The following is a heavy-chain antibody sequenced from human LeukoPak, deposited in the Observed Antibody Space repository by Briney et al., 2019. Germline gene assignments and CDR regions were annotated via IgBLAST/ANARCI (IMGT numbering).Heavy chain of an antibody. Sequence: GRSLRLSCAASGFTFDDYAMHWVRQAPGKGLEWVSGISWNSGSIGYADSVKGRFTISRDNAKNSLYLQMNSLRAEDTALYYCAKDMGGYSYGSPFDYWGQGTLVRVSS. J-gene: IGHJ4*02. V-gene: IGHV3-9*01. D-gene: IGHD5-18*01. CDR1: GFTFDDYA. CDR3: AKDMGGYSYGSPFDY. CDR2: ISWNSGSI.